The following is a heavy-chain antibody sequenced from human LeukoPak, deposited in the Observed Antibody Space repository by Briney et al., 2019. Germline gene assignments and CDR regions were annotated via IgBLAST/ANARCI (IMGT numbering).Heavy chain of an antibody. J-gene: IGHJ3*02. CDR1: GGSTSSYY. CDR3: NLATIFSPDDAFDI. Sequence: SETLSLTCTVSGGSTSSYYWSWIRQPAGKGLEWIGRIYTSGSTNYNPSLKSRVTISVDTSKNQFSLKLSSVTAAGTAVYYCNLATIFSPDDAFDIWGQGTMVTVSS. V-gene: IGHV4-4*07. CDR2: IYTSGST. D-gene: IGHD3-9*01.